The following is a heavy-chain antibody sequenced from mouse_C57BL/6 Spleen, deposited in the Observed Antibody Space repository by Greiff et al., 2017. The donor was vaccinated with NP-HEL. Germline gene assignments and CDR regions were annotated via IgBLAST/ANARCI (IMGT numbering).Heavy chain of an antibody. CDR3: ARDAYWRNWYFDV. CDR1: GYTFTSYW. D-gene: IGHD2-3*01. J-gene: IGHJ1*03. Sequence: VQLQQPGAELVKPGASVKLSCKASGYTFTSYWMHWVKQRPGRGLEWIGRIDPNSGGTKYNEKFKSKATLTVDKSSSTAYMQLSSLTSEDSAVYDSARDAYWRNWYFDVWGTGTTVTVSS. CDR2: IDPNSGGT. V-gene: IGHV1-72*01.